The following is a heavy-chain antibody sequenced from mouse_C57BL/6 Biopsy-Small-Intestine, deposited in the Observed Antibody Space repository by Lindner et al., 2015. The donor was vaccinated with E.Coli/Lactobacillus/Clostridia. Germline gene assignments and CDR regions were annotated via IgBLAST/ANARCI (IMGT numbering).Heavy chain of an antibody. D-gene: IGHD1-1*02. CDR3: ATDADCGGGDCYSSPSPPRY. V-gene: IGHV1S26*01. CDR2: IIPIFVKP. Sequence: SVKVSCKTSGGNFANSAINWVRLAPGQGLEWMGAIIPIFVKPNYAQRFQDRVTITADESTTTAYMELSSLRFDDTAIYYCATDADCGGGDCYSSPSPPRYWGQGTLVTVSS. J-gene: IGHJ4*01. CDR1: GGNFANSA.